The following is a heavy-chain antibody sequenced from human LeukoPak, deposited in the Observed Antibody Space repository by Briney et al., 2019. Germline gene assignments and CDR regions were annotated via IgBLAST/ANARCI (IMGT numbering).Heavy chain of an antibody. CDR1: GYTFTGYY. D-gene: IGHD3-10*01. CDR2: INPNSGGT. J-gene: IGHJ6*02. V-gene: IGHV1-2*02. CDR3: ARDYSRRGSTNRLGGMDV. Sequence: GASVKVSCKASGYTFTGYYMHWVRQAPGQGLEWMGWINPNSGGTNYAQKFQGRVTMTRDTSISTAYMELSRLRSDDTAVYYCARDYSRRGSTNRLGGMDVWGQGTTATVSS.